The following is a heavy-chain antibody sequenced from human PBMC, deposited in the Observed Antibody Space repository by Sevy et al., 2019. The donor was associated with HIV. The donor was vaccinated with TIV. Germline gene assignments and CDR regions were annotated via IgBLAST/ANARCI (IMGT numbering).Heavy chain of an antibody. CDR1: GFIFSSYG. J-gene: IGHJ4*02. CDR3: VKGGVTWELLDY. V-gene: IGHV3-30*18. Sequence: GGSLRLSCAASGFIFSSYGMHWVRQAPDKGLEWVTIISYDGSSKYYADSVKGRFTISRDNSENILYLQMNSLRTDDTAVYYCVKGGVTWELLDYWGQGTLVTVSS. CDR2: ISYDGSSK. D-gene: IGHD1-26*01.